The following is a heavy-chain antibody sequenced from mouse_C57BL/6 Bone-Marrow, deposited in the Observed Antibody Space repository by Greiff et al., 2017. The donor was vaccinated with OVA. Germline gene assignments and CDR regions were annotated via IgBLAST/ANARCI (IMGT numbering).Heavy chain of an antibody. Sequence: VQLQQSGPGLVQPSQSLSITCTVSGFSLTSYGVHWVRQSPGKGLEWLGVIWRGGSTDYNAAFMSRLSITKDNSKSQVFFKMNSLQADDTAIYYCAKNCGIYYGNYVPWYFDVWGTGTTVTVSS. D-gene: IGHD2-1*01. CDR1: GFSLTSYG. J-gene: IGHJ1*03. CDR2: IWRGGST. CDR3: AKNCGIYYGNYVPWYFDV. V-gene: IGHV2-5*01.